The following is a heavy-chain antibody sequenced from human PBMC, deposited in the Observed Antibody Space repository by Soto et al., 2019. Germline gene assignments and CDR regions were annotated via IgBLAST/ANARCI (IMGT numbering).Heavy chain of an antibody. J-gene: IGHJ6*04. CDR3: ARECGGYCTNGVCGEGMEV. Sequence: SCEACGYTITSYYMHWVRQSPGQGLEWMGIINPSGGSTSYAQKFQGRVTMTRDTSTSTVYMELSSLRSEDTAVYYCARECGGYCTNGVCGEGMEVLVKGTSVIGFS. CDR2: INPSGGST. CDR1: GYTITSYY. D-gene: IGHD2-8*01. V-gene: IGHV1-46*01.